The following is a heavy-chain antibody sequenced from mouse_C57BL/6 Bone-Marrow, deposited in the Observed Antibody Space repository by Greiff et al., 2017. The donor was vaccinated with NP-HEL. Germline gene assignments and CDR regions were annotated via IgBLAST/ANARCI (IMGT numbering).Heavy chain of an antibody. Sequence: EVQLQQSGPGLVKPSQSLSLTCSVTGYSITSGYYWNWIRQFPGNKLEWMGYISYDGSNNYNPSLKNRISITRDTSKNQFFLKLNSVTTEDTATYYCARRILGYYAMDYWGQGTSVTVSS. CDR1: GYSITSGYY. CDR2: ISYDGSN. J-gene: IGHJ4*01. CDR3: ARRILGYYAMDY. D-gene: IGHD4-1*01. V-gene: IGHV3-6*01.